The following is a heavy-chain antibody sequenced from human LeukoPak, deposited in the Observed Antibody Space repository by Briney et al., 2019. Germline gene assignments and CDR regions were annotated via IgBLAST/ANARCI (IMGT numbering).Heavy chain of an antibody. CDR3: AKEADYGVNSPIDY. V-gene: IGHV3-21*04. CDR1: GFTFSSNS. J-gene: IGHJ4*02. Sequence: GGSLRLSCAASGFTFSSNSMTWVHQAPGKGLEWVSSISRSSTYIYYADSVKGRFTISRDNSKNTLYLQMNSLRAEDTAVYYCAKEADYGVNSPIDYWGQGTLVTVSS. D-gene: IGHD4-23*01. CDR2: ISRSSTYI.